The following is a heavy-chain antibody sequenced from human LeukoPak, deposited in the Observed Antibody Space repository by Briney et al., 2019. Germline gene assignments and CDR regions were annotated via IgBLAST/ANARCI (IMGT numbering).Heavy chain of an antibody. CDR1: GYTFTSYY. V-gene: IGHV1-46*01. Sequence: ASVKVSCKASGYTFTSYYIHWVRQAPGQGLEWMGIINPSGGSTSYAQKFQGRVTMTRDTSTSTVYMELSRLRSEDTAVYYCAREYSSSWYWTYYFDYWGQGTLVTVSS. CDR3: AREYSSSWYWTYYFDY. CDR2: INPSGGST. D-gene: IGHD6-13*01. J-gene: IGHJ4*02.